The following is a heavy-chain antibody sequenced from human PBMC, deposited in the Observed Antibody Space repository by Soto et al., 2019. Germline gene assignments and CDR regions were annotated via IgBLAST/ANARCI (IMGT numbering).Heavy chain of an antibody. CDR2: IYYSGST. CDR1: GGSISSSSYY. V-gene: IGHV4-39*01. CDR3: ARHPELSPVEDY. Sequence: QLQLQESGPGLVKPSETLSLTCTVSGGSISSSSYYWGWIRQPPGKGLEWIGSIYYSGSTYYNPSLKSRVTMSVDTSKNQFSLKLSSVTAADTAVYYCARHPELSPVEDYWGQGTLVTVSS. D-gene: IGHD3-16*02. J-gene: IGHJ4*02.